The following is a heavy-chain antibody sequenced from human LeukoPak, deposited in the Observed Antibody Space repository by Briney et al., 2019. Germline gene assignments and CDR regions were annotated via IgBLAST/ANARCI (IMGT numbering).Heavy chain of an antibody. D-gene: IGHD3-10*01. CDR2: IWYDGSNK. CDR1: GFTFSSYG. Sequence: GRSLRLSCAVSGFTFSSYGMHWVRQAPGKGLEWVAVIWYDGSNKYYADSVKGRFTISRDNSKNTLYLQMNSLRAEDTAVYYCTKDYYGPSGGIDYWGQGTLVTVSS. CDR3: TKDYYGPSGGIDY. V-gene: IGHV3-33*06. J-gene: IGHJ4*02.